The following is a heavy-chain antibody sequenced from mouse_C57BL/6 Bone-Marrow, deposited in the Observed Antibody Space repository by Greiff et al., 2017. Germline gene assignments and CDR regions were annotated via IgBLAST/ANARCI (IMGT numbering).Heavy chain of an antibody. J-gene: IGHJ2*02. CDR1: GYTFTDYY. CDR3: AIAPLTTAAVAAY. Sequence: VQLQQSGPELVKPGASVKISCKASGYTFTDYYMNWVKQSHGKSLEWIGDINPNNGGTSYNQKFKGKATLTVDKSSSTAYMELRSLTSEDSAVYYCAIAPLTTAAVAAYWGQGTSLTVSS. D-gene: IGHD1-1*01. CDR2: INPNNGGT. V-gene: IGHV1-26*01.